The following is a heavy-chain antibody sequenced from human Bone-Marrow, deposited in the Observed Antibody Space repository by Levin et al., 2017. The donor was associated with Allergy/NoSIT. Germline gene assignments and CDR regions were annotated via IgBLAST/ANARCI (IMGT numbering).Heavy chain of an antibody. J-gene: IGHJ4*02. D-gene: IGHD3-10*01. CDR3: ARVSYYGSENYYEYYFDA. V-gene: IGHV4-39*07. Sequence: SQTLSLTCIVSGGSIDSRSSYWGWIRQSPGNELEWIGSTFYSGATYYSPSFRRRATISAHTSTNQLSLKVTSVTAADTAVYYCARVSYYGSENYYEYYFDAWGQGTLVTVS. CDR1: GGSIDSRSSY. CDR2: TFYSGAT.